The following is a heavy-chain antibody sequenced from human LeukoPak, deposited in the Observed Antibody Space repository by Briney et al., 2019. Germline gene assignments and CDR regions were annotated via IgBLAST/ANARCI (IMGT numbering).Heavy chain of an antibody. D-gene: IGHD5-18*01. J-gene: IGHJ4*02. CDR3: ARDSEYSYGLFDY. CDR2: IYYSGST. Sequence: PSETLSLTCTVSGGSISSGGYYWSWIRQHTGKGLEWIGYIYYSGSTYYNPSLKSRVTISVDTSKNQFSLKLSSVTAADTAVYYCARDSEYSYGLFDYWGQGTLVTVSS. CDR1: GGSISSGGYY. V-gene: IGHV4-31*03.